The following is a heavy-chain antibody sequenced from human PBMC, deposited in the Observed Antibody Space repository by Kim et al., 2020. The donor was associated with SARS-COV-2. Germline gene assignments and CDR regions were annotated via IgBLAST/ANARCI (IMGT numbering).Heavy chain of an antibody. CDR3: ARAGEYYGSGTYYPYYFDY. CDR2: ISSGSSYI. CDR1: GFTFSSYS. V-gene: IGHV3-21*01. D-gene: IGHD3-10*01. Sequence: GGSLRLSCAASGFTFSSYSMTWVRQAPGKGLEWVSSISSGSSYIYYADSVKGRFTISRDNARNSLYLQMNSLRGEDTAVYYCARAGEYYGSGTYYPYYFDYWGQGTLVTVSS. J-gene: IGHJ4*02.